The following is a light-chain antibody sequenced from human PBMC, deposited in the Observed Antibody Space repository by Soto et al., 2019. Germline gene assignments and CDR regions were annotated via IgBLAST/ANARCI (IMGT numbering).Light chain of an antibody. Sequence: QSALTQPASVSGSPGQSITISCSGASSDVGPYKLVAWYQQHPDKAPKLIIHEGTKRPSGVSSRFSGSQSGTTASLTISGVQAEDEADYYCCSYAASDLIFGGGTKVTVL. V-gene: IGLV2-23*01. CDR1: SSDVGPYKL. CDR2: EGT. J-gene: IGLJ2*01. CDR3: CSYAASDLI.